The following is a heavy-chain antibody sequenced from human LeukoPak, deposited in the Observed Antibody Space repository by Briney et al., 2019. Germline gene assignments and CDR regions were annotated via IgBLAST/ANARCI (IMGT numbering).Heavy chain of an antibody. CDR3: AREYYYDSSGLNWFDP. J-gene: IGHJ5*02. V-gene: IGHV4-38-2*02. CDR2: IYHSGST. D-gene: IGHD3-22*01. CDR1: GYSISSGYY. Sequence: PSETLSLTCTVSGYSISSGYYWGWIRQPPGKGLEWIGSIYHSGSTYYNPSLKSRVTISLDTSKNQFSLKLSSVTAADTAVYYCAREYYYDSSGLNWFDPWGQGTLVTVSS.